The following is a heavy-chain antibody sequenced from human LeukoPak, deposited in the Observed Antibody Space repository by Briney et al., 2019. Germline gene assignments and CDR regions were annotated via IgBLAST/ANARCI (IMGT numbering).Heavy chain of an antibody. J-gene: IGHJ6*02. CDR1: GYTFTSYD. V-gene: IGHV1-8*01. CDR3: ARGPVSSHGMDV. Sequence: VASVKVSCKASGYTFTSYDINWVRQATGQGLEWMGFKNPNSGRTGFAQKFQGRFTMTTDTSISTAYMESSSLTSEDTAVYYCARGPVSSHGMDVWGQGTTVTVSS. CDR2: KNPNSGRT.